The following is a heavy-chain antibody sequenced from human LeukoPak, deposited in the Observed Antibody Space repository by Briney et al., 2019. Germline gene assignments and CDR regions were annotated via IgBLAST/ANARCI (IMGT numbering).Heavy chain of an antibody. CDR3: ARSSEGRYYYDSSGYSYYYYYMDV. Sequence: PSETLSLTCTVSGGSISSYYWSWIRQPPGKGLEWIGYIYYIGSTNYNPSLKSRVTISVDTSKNQFSLKLNSVTAADTAVYYCARSSEGRYYYDSSGYSYYYYYMDVWGKGTTVTVSS. CDR1: GGSISSYY. V-gene: IGHV4-59*01. D-gene: IGHD3-22*01. CDR2: IYYIGST. J-gene: IGHJ6*03.